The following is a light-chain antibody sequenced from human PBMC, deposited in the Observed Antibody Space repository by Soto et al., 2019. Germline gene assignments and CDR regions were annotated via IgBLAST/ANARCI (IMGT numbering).Light chain of an antibody. CDR1: QSINSN. CDR3: QQRSNT. V-gene: IGKV3-11*01. J-gene: IGKJ5*01. Sequence: EIMITQSPSTLSVSQGERATLSCRASQSINSNLAWYQQKPGQAPRLLIYEASNRATGIPARFSGSGSGTDFTLTISSLEPEDFAVYYCQQRSNTFGQGTRLEI. CDR2: EAS.